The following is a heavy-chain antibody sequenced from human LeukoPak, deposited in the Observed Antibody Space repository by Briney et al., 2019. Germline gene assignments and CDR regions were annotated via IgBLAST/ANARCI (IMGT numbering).Heavy chain of an antibody. V-gene: IGHV3-23*01. CDR3: AKNKGYGSGRIGEIDY. D-gene: IGHD3-10*01. CDR1: GFTFNSYG. CDR2: MSGSGGST. Sequence: GGSLRLSCAASGFTFNSYGMSWVRQAPGKGLEWVSGMSGSGGSTYYADSVKGRFTISRDNSKNTLYLQMNSLRAEDTAVYYCAKNKGYGSGRIGEIDYWGQGTLVTVSS. J-gene: IGHJ4*02.